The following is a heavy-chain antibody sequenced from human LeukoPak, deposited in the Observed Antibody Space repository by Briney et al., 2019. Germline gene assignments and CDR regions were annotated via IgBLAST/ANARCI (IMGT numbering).Heavy chain of an antibody. CDR3: ARSRSASTSGWYDYFDY. CDR1: GFTFSSSA. D-gene: IGHD6-19*01. J-gene: IGHJ4*02. Sequence: PGRSLRLSCAASGFTFSSSAMQWVRQAPGKGLEWVAVISYDGSKKYYADSVKGRFTISSDDSKNTLYLQMNSLRGEDTAVYHCARSRSASTSGWYDYFDYWGRGTLVTVSS. V-gene: IGHV3-30*04. CDR2: ISYDGSKK.